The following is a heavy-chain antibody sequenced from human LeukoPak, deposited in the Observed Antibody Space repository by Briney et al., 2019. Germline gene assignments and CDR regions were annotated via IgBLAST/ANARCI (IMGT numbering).Heavy chain of an antibody. J-gene: IGHJ5*02. Sequence: ASVKVSCKASGYTFTSYGISWVRQAPGQGLAWMGWISAYNGNTNDAQKLQGRVTMTTDTSTSTAYMELRSLRSDDTAVYYCARAGPLRFLEWLGNYNWFDPWGQGTLVTVSS. CDR3: ARAGPLRFLEWLGNYNWFDP. CDR1: GYTFTSYG. V-gene: IGHV1-18*01. CDR2: ISAYNGNT. D-gene: IGHD3-3*01.